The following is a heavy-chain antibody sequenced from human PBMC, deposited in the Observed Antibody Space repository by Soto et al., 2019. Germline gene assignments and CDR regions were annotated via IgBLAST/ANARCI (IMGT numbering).Heavy chain of an antibody. V-gene: IGHV3-21*01. CDR3: ARVSGFSGYESDDY. J-gene: IGHJ4*02. CDR1: GFTFNTYT. CDR2: ISSTGYYI. Sequence: EVQLVESGGGLVKPGGSLRLSCAASGFTFNTYTMNWVRQAPGKGLEWVSSISSTGYYIYYADSVKGRFTISRDNAKNSLYLQMNSLRAEDTAIYYCARVSGFSGYESDDYWGQGTLVTVSS. D-gene: IGHD5-12*01.